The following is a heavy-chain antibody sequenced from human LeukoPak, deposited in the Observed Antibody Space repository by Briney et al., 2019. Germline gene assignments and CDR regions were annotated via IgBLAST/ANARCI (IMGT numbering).Heavy chain of an antibody. CDR2: IYGSGST. V-gene: IGHV4-59*08. CDR3: ARNVGWYSHDS. Sequence: SETLSLTCTVSGDSPSSHYWSWIRQPPGKGLEWIGYIYGSGSTHYDPSLRSRVTISEDTSKNQFSLKLTSVTAADMAVYYCARNVGWYSHDSWGQGTLVTVSS. D-gene: IGHD6-19*01. J-gene: IGHJ4*02. CDR1: GDSPSSHY.